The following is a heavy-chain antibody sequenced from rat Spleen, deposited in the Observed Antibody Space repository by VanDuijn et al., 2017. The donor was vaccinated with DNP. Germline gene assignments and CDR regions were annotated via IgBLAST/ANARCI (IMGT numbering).Heavy chain of an antibody. J-gene: IGHJ1*01. CDR2: MWYDGDA. Sequence: QVQLKESGPGLVQPSEILSLTCTVSGVSLTSFSVSWVRQSSGKGPEWLGRMWYDGDAAYNPALKSRLIITRDTSKNQVFLKINSLQADDSGTYYCTRDPNSSYWFFDLWGPGTMVTVSS. CDR1: GVSLTSFS. V-gene: IGHV2-63*01. CDR3: TRDPNSSYWFFDL. D-gene: IGHD5-1*01.